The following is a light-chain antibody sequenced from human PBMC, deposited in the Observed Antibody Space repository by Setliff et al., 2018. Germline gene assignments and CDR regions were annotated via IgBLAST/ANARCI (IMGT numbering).Light chain of an antibody. V-gene: IGLV2-11*02. CDR3: CSYAGSYTFLYV. Sequence: QSVLTQPPSVSAAPGQKVTISCSGSSSNIGNNYVSWYQHHPGKAPKLMIYDVSKRPSGVPDRFSGSKSGNTASLTISGLQAENEADYYCCSYAGSYTFLYVFGTGTKVTVL. CDR1: SSNIGNNY. CDR2: DVS. J-gene: IGLJ1*01.